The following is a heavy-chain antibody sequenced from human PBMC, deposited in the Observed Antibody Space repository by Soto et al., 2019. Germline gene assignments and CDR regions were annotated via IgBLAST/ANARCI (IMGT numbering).Heavy chain of an antibody. CDR3: ARDLTDNYSFDY. V-gene: IGHV1-24*01. J-gene: IGHJ4*02. CDR2: FDPEDGET. D-gene: IGHD1-1*01. Sequence: ASVKVSFKVSGYTLTELSMHWLRQAPGKGLEWMGGFDPEDGETIYADSVKGRFTISRDNSKNTLYLQMNSLRADDTAVYYCARDLTDNYSFDYWGQGTLVTVSS. CDR1: GYTLTELS.